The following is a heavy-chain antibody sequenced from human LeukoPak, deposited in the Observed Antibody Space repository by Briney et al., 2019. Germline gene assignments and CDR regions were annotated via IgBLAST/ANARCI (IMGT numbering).Heavy chain of an antibody. CDR1: GFTFSDYY. CDR2: ITSSDSSV. CDR3: ARRLPIAGGSSHAFNV. D-gene: IGHD6-13*01. Sequence: GGSLRLSCAASGFTFSDYYMSWIRQAPGKGLEWVSYITSSDSSVYYADSVQGRFTISRDNAKNSLYLQMNSLSAEDTAVYYCARRLPIAGGSSHAFNVWGQGTMVTVSS. J-gene: IGHJ3*01. V-gene: IGHV3-11*04.